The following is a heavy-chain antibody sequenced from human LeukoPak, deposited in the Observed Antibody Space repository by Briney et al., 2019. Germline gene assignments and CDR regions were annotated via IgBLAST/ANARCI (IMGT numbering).Heavy chain of an antibody. CDR2: IYPGNSDT. Sequence: GESLKISCKGSGYSFTNYWIGWVRQMPGKGLEWMGIIYPGNSDTRYSPSFQGQVTISADKSITTAYLQWSSLKASDTAMYFCARRSAVTQLDAFDIWGQGTMVTVSS. CDR1: GYSFTNYW. J-gene: IGHJ3*02. V-gene: IGHV5-51*01. D-gene: IGHD4-23*01. CDR3: ARRSAVTQLDAFDI.